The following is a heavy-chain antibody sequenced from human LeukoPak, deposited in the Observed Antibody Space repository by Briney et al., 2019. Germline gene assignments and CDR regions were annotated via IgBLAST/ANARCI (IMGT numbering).Heavy chain of an antibody. J-gene: IGHJ4*02. CDR2: INPSGGDT. D-gene: IGHD1-14*01. CDR3: AREVMDNLRFDY. Sequence: ASVKVTCKASGYTFTSYYMHWVRQAPGQGLEWMGIINPSGGDTSYAQKFQGRLTMTRDTSTNTVYMELTSLRSEDTAVYYCAREVMDNLRFDYWGQGTLVTVSS. CDR1: GYTFTSYY. V-gene: IGHV1-46*01.